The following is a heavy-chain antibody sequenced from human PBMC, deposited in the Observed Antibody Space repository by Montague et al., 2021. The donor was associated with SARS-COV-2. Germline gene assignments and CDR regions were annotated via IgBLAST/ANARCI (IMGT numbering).Heavy chain of an antibody. J-gene: IGHJ5*02. D-gene: IGHD2-2*01. CDR3: ARERGYQLLSGWFDP. CDR2: IYYNGTT. CDR1: GGSISSFY. V-gene: IGHV4-59*01. Sequence: SETLSLTCTVSGGSISSFYWSWFRQPPGKGLEWIGYIYYNGTTNYSPSLKGRVSISVDTSKNQFSLEMNSVTAADTAVYYCARERGYQLLSGWFDPWGQGALVTVSS.